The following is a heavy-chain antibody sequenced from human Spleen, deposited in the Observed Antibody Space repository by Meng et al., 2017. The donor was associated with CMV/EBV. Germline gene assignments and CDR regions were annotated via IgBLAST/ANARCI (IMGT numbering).Heavy chain of an antibody. V-gene: IGHV1-2*02. CDR1: GYTFTDYY. CDR3: ARAGGGQAFDY. Sequence: ASVKVSCKASGYTFTDYYIHWVRQAPGQGLEWVGWMSSNSGATSYAQNFQSRVTMTRDTSISTAYMDLGHLRPDDTAVYYCARAGGGQAFDYWGQGTLVTVSS. CDR2: MSSNSGAT. D-gene: IGHD3-16*01. J-gene: IGHJ4*02.